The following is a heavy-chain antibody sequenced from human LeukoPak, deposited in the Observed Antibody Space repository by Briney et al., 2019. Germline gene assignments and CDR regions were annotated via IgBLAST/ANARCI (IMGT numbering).Heavy chain of an antibody. CDR2: IYPGDSDT. J-gene: IGHJ4*02. D-gene: IGHD3-22*01. CDR1: GYSFASYW. CDR3: ARAYYDDTSGYYPY. Sequence: GESLKISCKGSGYSFASYWLGWVRQMPGKGLEWMGIIYPGDSDTRYSPSFQGQVTISADKPINTAYLQWSSLKASDTAMYYCARAYYDDTSGYYPYWGQGTLVTVSS. V-gene: IGHV5-51*04.